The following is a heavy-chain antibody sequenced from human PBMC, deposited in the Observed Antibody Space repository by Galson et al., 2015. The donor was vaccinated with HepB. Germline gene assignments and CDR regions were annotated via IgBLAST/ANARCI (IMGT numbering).Heavy chain of an antibody. CDR1: GFTFSSYW. D-gene: IGHD3-3*01. CDR2: INSDGSST. J-gene: IGHJ6*02. CDR3: ARGKSSRHDFWSGYRLGYYYGIDV. Sequence: SLRLSCAASGFTFSSYWMHWVRQAPGKGLVWVSRINSDGSSTSYADSVKGRFTISRDNAKNTLYLQMNSLRAEDTAVYYCARGKSSRHDFWSGYRLGYYYGIDVWGQGTTVTVSS. V-gene: IGHV3-74*01.